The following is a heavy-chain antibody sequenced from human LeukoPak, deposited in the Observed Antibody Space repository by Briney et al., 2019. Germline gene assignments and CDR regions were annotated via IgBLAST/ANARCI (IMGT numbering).Heavy chain of an antibody. CDR2: IVYSGST. V-gene: IGHV4-39*01. CDR1: GGSITINNYY. CDR3: ARHEVNPNFDY. J-gene: IGHJ4*02. Sequence: PSETLSLTCTVSGGSITINNYYWAWIRQPPGQGLEWIGSIVYSGSTYYSPSLKGRVTISVDTSKNQFSLNLISVTAADTAVYYCARHEVNPNFDYWGQGTLVTVSS.